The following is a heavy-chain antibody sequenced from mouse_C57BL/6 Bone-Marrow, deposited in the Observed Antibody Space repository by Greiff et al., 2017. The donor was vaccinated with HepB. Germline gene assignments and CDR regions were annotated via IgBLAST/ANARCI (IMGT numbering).Heavy chain of an antibody. CDR2: IRNKANNHAT. CDR3: TRKIYYGYSYFDY. D-gene: IGHD2-2*01. V-gene: IGHV6-6*01. J-gene: IGHJ2*01. CDR1: GFTFSDAW. Sequence: EVMLVESGGGLVQPGGSMKLSCAASGFTFSDAWMDWVRQSPEKGLEWVAEIRNKANNHATYYAESVKGRFTISRDDSKSSVYLQMNSLRAEDTGIYDCTRKIYYGYSYFDYWGQGTTLTVSS.